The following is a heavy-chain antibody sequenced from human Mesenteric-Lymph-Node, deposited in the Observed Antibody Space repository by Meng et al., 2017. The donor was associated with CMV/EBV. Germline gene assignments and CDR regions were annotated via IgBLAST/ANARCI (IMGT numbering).Heavy chain of an antibody. CDR2: IYYSGST. CDR3: ARDDSSTWHRNLDY. Sequence: SGGSVSSSSFYWSWIRQPPGKGLEWIGYIYYSGSTNSNPSLKSRVTVSLDKSKSQVSLRLTSVTAADTAVYYCARDDSSTWHRNLDYWGQGTLVTVSS. D-gene: IGHD2-2*01. J-gene: IGHJ4*02. V-gene: IGHV4-61*01. CDR1: GGSVSSSSFY.